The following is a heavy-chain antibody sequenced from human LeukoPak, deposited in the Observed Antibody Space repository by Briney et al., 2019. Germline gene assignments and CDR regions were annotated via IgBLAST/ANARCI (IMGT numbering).Heavy chain of an antibody. J-gene: IGHJ4*02. CDR2: ISGSGGST. CDR3: AKRTRMRVPNDGGLDY. V-gene: IGHV3-23*01. D-gene: IGHD1-1*01. Sequence: GGSLRLSCAASGFTFSSYAMSWVRQAPGKGLEWVSAISGSGGSTYYADSVKGRFTISRDNSKNTLYLQMNSLRAEDTAVYYCAKRTRMRVPNDGGLDYWGQGTLVTVSS. CDR1: GFTFSSYA.